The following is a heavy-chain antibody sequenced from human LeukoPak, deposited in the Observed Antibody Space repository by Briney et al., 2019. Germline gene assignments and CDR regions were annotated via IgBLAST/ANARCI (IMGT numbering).Heavy chain of an antibody. CDR3: ARDLYYYDSSGYYRLDY. CDR1: GYTFTSYG. Sequence: SVKVSCKASGYTFTSYGISWVRQAPGQGLEWMGGIIPIFGTANYAQKFQGRVTITADESTSTAYMELSSLRSEDTAVYYCARDLYYYDSSGYYRLDYWGQGTLVTVSS. CDR2: IIPIFGTA. V-gene: IGHV1-69*13. D-gene: IGHD3-22*01. J-gene: IGHJ4*02.